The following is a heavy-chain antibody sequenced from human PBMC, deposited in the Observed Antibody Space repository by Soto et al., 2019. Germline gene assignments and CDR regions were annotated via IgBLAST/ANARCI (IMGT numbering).Heavy chain of an antibody. V-gene: IGHV1-46*02. Sequence: ASVKVSCKASGYTFNNYYIHWVRQAPGQGVEWLGAISPSGGSTGYAEKLQGRVIMTTDTSTSTVYMELSTLTSEDTAVYYCVRVRRQGGTWYNSYLMDVWGQGTPVTVSS. D-gene: IGHD1-1*01. J-gene: IGHJ6*02. CDR2: ISPSGGST. CDR1: GYTFNNYY. CDR3: VRVRRQGGTWYNSYLMDV.